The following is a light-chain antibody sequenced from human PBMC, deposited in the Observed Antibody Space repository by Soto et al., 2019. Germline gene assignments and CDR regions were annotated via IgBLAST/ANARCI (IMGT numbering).Light chain of an antibody. CDR3: CSVVGVTNDV. CDR1: GNAVSYQL. CDR2: NVT. Sequence: QSALTQPASVSGSPGQSITISCSGNAVSYQLVSWYQQQPGKAPKLILYNVTRRPSGVSNRFSGFKSGTTASLKITGLQAEDEADYYCCSVVGVTNDVFGNGTKLTVL. J-gene: IGLJ1*01. V-gene: IGLV2-23*02.